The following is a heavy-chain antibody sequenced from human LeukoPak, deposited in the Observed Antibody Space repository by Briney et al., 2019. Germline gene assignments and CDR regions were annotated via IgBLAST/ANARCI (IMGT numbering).Heavy chain of an antibody. CDR2: INNDGSST. CDR1: GFTFSSYW. CDR3: AGDCSSTSCYRSGLDP. Sequence: GGSLRLSCAASGFTFSSYWMHWVRQAPGKGLVWVSRINNDGSSTNYADSVKGRFTISRDNAKNTLYLQMNSLRAEDTAVYYCAGDCSSTSCYRSGLDPWGQGTLVTVSS. J-gene: IGHJ5*02. V-gene: IGHV3-74*01. D-gene: IGHD2-2*01.